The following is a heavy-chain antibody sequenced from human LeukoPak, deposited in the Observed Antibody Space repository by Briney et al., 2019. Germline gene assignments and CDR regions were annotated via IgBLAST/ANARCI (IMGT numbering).Heavy chain of an antibody. J-gene: IGHJ4*02. V-gene: IGHV4-39*07. D-gene: IGHD3-22*01. CDR2: IYYSGST. Sequence: SETLSLTCTVSGGSISSSSYYWGWIRQPPGKGLEWIGSIYYSGSTYYNPSLKSRVTISVDTSKNQFSLKLSSVTAADTAVYYCARAFNYYDSSGPPDYWGQGTLVTVSS. CDR1: GGSISSSSYY. CDR3: ARAFNYYDSSGPPDY.